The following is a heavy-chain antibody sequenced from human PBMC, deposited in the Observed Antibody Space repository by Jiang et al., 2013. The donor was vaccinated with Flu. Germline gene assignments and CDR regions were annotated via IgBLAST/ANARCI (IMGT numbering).Heavy chain of an antibody. CDR2: IYYSGST. CDR3: ACLEYSSSREISRMSFDI. CDR1: GGSISSYY. J-gene: IGHJ3*02. D-gene: IGHD6-6*01. Sequence: LLKPSETLSLTCTVSGGSISSYYWSWIRQPPGKGLEWIGYIYYSGSTNYNPSLKSRVTISVDTSKNQFSLKLSSVTAADTAVYYCACLEYSSSREISRMSFDI. V-gene: IGHV4-59*01.